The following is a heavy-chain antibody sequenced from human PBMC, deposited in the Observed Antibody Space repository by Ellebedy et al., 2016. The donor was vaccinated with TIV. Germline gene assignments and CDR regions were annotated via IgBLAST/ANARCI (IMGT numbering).Heavy chain of an antibody. CDR3: VRESYRNYTWGTTGFDS. CDR2: INPDGSAE. CDR1: GFIISGDW. Sequence: GESLKISCAASGFIISGDWMSWVRQAPGKGLEWVAHINPDGSAEYYVDSVKGRFTISRDNAKRSLFLQMNSLRVDDTAVYYCVRESYRNYTWGTTGFDSWGQGTLVTASS. D-gene: IGHD4-11*01. V-gene: IGHV3-7*03. J-gene: IGHJ5*01.